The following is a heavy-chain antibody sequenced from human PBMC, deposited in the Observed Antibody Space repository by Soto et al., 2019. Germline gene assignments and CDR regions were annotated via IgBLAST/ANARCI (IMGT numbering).Heavy chain of an antibody. J-gene: IGHJ6*02. CDR2: IYHSGST. CDR1: GGSISSSNW. D-gene: IGHD5-12*01. CDR3: ARVRVDSGYDSEYYYGMDV. Sequence: PSETLSLTCAVSGGSISSSNWWSWVRQPPGKGLEWIGEIYHSGSTNYNPSLKSRVTISVDKSKNQFSLKLSSVTAADTAVYYCARVRVDSGYDSEYYYGMDVWGQGTTVTVSS. V-gene: IGHV4-4*02.